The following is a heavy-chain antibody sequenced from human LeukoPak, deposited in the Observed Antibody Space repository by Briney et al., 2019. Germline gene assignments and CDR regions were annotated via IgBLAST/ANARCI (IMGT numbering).Heavy chain of an antibody. D-gene: IGHD3/OR15-3a*01. CDR1: QFTFTTYG. J-gene: IGHJ4*02. CDR2: IGYRGVPT. Sequence: EGSLRLSCAASQFTFTTYGMSWVRQAPGWGLEWVSSIGYRGVPTYYADSVKARFTISRDNSLNTLYLQMNSLAADDTPVYNCAKVATWTYFDSGGQGTLVTVSS. V-gene: IGHV3-23*01. CDR3: AKVATWTYFDS.